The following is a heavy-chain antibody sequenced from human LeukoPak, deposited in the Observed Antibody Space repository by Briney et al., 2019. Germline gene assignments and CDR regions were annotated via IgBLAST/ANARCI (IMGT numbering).Heavy chain of an antibody. Sequence: GGSLRLSRAASGFTFSSYSMNWVRQAPGKGLEWVSSISSSSSYIYYADSVKGRFTISRDNAKNSLYLQMNSLRAEDTAVYYCARSPSGWYPTTFDYWGQGTLVTVSS. D-gene: IGHD6-19*01. CDR1: GFTFSSYS. V-gene: IGHV3-21*01. J-gene: IGHJ4*02. CDR3: ARSPSGWYPTTFDY. CDR2: ISSSSSYI.